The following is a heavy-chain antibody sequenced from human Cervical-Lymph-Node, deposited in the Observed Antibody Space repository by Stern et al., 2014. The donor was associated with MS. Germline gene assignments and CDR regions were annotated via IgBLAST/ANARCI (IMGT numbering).Heavy chain of an antibody. V-gene: IGHV1-2*02. J-gene: IGHJ3*01. Sequence: VQLVQSGPAVTKPGASVTVSCKPSGFTFTAYYLHWVRQAPGPALEWMGWIHPNSSAPRFAQTFQDRVTVTRDTSISTAYMELSRLTADDTAIYYCTRDGYTVGDVSVPWHAFDFWGQGTMGTGSS. CDR1: GFTFTAYY. CDR2: IHPNSSAP. D-gene: IGHD5-12*01. CDR3: TRDGYTVGDVSVPWHAFDF.